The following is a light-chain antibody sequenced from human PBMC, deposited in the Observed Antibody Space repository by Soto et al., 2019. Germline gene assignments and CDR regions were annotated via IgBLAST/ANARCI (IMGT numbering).Light chain of an antibody. CDR1: QSVRSSY. V-gene: IGKV3-20*01. CDR3: QQYGNSPLT. Sequence: EILLTPSPGTVSLSPGERATLSCRASQSVRSSYFAWYQQKPGQAPRLLIFGASTRAPGIPDRFSGSGSGTDFTLTISKLEPEDFALFYCQQYGNSPLTFGGGTKVDIK. J-gene: IGKJ4*01. CDR2: GAS.